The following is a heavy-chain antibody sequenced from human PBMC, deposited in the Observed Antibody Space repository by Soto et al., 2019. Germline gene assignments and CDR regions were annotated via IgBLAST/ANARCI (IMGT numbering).Heavy chain of an antibody. CDR1: GFSLSTSGVG. J-gene: IGHJ6*03. CDR3: ANRRGAGYGVHYYYMDV. D-gene: IGHD4-17*01. Sequence: SGPTLVKPTQTLTLTCTFSGFSLSTSGVGVGWIRQPPGKALEWLALIYWDDDKRYSPSRKSGLPITKATSKNQVVLKMTNMDPVDTATYYCANRRGAGYGVHYYYMDVWGKGTTVTVSS. CDR2: IYWDDDK. V-gene: IGHV2-5*02.